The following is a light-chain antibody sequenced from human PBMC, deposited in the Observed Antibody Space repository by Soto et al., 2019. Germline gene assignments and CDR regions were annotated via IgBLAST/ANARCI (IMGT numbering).Light chain of an antibody. CDR3: QQRSNWPPIT. Sequence: TVLTQSPGTLSVSPGERASLSCRASQSVSINLAWYQQKPGQAPRLLIYDASHRAAGIPARFSGSGFGTDFTLTISSLEPEDAAVYYCQQRSNWPPITFGQGTRLENK. J-gene: IGKJ5*01. V-gene: IGKV3-11*01. CDR2: DAS. CDR1: QSVSIN.